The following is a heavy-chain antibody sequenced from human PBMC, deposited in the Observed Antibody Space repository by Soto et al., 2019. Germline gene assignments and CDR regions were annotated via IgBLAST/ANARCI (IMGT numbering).Heavy chain of an antibody. CDR3: ARVKDRLRLGGNYCYDMDV. Sequence: QVQLVQSGAEVKKPGSSVTVSCKASGGTFGSSAISWVRQAPGQGLEWVGGIIPIFPTPDYAQKVTGRVTITADKATSTAYMGLTSLGSGATAVYYCARVKDRLRLGGNYCYDMDVWGQGTTVTVSS. V-gene: IGHV1-69*14. J-gene: IGHJ6*02. CDR2: IIPIFPTP. D-gene: IGHD5-12*01. CDR1: GGTFGSSA.